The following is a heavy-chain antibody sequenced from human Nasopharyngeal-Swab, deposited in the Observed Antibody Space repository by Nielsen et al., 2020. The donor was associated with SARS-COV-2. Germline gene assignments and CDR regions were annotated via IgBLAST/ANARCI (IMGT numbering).Heavy chain of an antibody. D-gene: IGHD3-22*01. CDR1: GFTFSNAW. CDR3: ARGVYDSSGYYYP. Sequence: GESLKISCAASGFTFSNAWMSWVRQAPGKGLEWVSYISRSGGTKYYADSVKGRFTISRDNAKNSLYLQMNSLRAEDTAVYYCARGVYDSSGYYYPWGQGTLVTVSS. J-gene: IGHJ5*02. V-gene: IGHV3-11*04. CDR2: ISRSGGTK.